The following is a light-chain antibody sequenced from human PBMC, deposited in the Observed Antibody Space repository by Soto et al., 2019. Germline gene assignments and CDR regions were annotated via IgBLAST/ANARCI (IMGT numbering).Light chain of an antibody. CDR1: QSVSSSY. J-gene: IGKJ1*01. CDR3: QQYNNWPPIT. Sequence: EIVLTQSPGTLSLSPGERATLSCRASQSVSSSYLAWYQQKPGQAPRLLISGASGRATGIPVRFSSGGSGTEFTLTISSLQSEDFAVYYCQQYNNWPPITFGQGTKVDIK. CDR2: GAS. V-gene: IGKV3-20*01.